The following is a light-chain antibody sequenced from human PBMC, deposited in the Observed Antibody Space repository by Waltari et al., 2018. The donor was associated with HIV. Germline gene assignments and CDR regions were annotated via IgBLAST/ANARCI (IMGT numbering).Light chain of an antibody. CDR2: EVS. J-gene: IGLJ2*01. Sequence: QSALTQPPSASGSPGQSVTISCTGTSSDVGDYNYVSWYQQPPGKAPKLMIYEVSKRPSGVPARFSGSKSGNTASLTVSGLQAEDEAEYYCWSYAGSNNPVVFGGGTKLTVL. CDR1: SSDVGDYNY. CDR3: WSYAGSNNPVV. V-gene: IGLV2-8*01.